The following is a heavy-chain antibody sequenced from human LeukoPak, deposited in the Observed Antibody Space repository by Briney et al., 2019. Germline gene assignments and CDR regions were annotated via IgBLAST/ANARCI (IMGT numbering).Heavy chain of an antibody. CDR1: GGSISSYY. CDR2: IYYSGST. CDR3: ARQSLSHTATAAWFDP. D-gene: IGHD5-18*01. J-gene: IGHJ5*02. Sequence: SETLSLTCTVSGGSISSYYWSWIRQPPGKGLEGIGYIYYSGSTNYNPSLKSRVTISVDTSKNQFSLKLSSVTAADTAVYYCARQSLSHTATAAWFDPWGQGTLVTVSS. V-gene: IGHV4-59*08.